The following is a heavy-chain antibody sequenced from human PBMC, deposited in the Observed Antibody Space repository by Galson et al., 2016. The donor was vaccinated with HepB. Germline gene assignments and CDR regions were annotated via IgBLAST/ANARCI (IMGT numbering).Heavy chain of an antibody. D-gene: IGHD3-3*01. CDR3: ARHGRQGATIFGVAVDN. CDR2: IYYTGKT. Sequence: SETLSLTCTVSGGSISSSSYYWGWIRQPPGKGLEWIGSIYYTGKTYYNAPLKSRVTISVDTSKNQFSLKVRSVTAADTAVYYCARHGRQGATIFGVAVDNWGQGTLVTVSS. V-gene: IGHV4-39*01. CDR1: GGSISSSSYY. J-gene: IGHJ4*02.